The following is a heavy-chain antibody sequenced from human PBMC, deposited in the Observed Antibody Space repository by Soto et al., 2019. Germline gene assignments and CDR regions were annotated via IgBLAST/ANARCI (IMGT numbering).Heavy chain of an antibody. J-gene: IGHJ4*02. CDR2: IYHSGRT. CDR1: GGSISSGGYS. V-gene: IGHV4-30-2*01. Sequence: QLQLQESGSGRVKPSQTLSLTSAVSGGSISSGGYSWSWIRQPPGKGLEWIGYIYHSGRTYYNPSLKRRVTISVDRSKNQFSLKLSSVTAADTAVYYCAAGGGLPRYYWGQGTLVTVSS. D-gene: IGHD5-12*01. CDR3: AAGGGLPRYY.